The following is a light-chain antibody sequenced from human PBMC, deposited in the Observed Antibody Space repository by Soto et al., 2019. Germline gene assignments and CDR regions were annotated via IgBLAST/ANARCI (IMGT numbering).Light chain of an antibody. J-gene: IGKJ2*01. Sequence: DIQMTQSPSTLSASVGDGVTITCRASQSFGSWLAWYQQKPGKAPKLLIYKATNLQSGVPSRFSGSGSGTDFSLTISSLQPVDSATYYCQQYNDFQYTFGQGTKLEI. CDR1: QSFGSW. CDR2: KAT. V-gene: IGKV1-5*03. CDR3: QQYNDFQYT.